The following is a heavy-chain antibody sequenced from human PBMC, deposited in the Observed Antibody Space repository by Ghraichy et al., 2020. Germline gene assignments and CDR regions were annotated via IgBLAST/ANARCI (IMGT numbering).Heavy chain of an antibody. CDR2: ISSTIITI. J-gene: IGHJ4*02. CDR3: VILSGSKFDY. CDR1: GFNFSDYN. V-gene: IGHV3-48*02. D-gene: IGHD5-12*01. Sequence: GGSLRLSCAASGFNFSDYNMNWVRQAPGKGLEWVSYISSTIITIYYADSVKGRFTISRDNAKNSLYLQMNSLRDEDTAMYYCVILSGSKFDYWGQGTLVTVSS.